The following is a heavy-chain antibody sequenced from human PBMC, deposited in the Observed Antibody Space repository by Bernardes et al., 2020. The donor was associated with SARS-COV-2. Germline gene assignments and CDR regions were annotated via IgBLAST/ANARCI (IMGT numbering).Heavy chain of an antibody. D-gene: IGHD2-2*01. CDR3: ARDQLPTGGWFDP. Sequence: ETLSLTCSVSGDSMSRHYWTWIRQPPGKGLEWIGYVYDSVTTKYSLSFRSRATISIDVSRSQFSLTLKSVTTADSGLYFCARDQLPTGGWFDPWGQGTLVTVSS. J-gene: IGHJ5*02. CDR2: VYDSVTT. V-gene: IGHV4-59*11. CDR1: GDSMSRHY.